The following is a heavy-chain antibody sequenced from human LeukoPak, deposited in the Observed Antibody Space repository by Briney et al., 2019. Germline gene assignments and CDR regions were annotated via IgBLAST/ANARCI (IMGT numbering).Heavy chain of an antibody. D-gene: IGHD1-20*01. V-gene: IGHV4-59*01. J-gene: IGHJ4*02. CDR2: MSYSGST. Sequence: SETLSPTCTVSGGSITNYYWSWIRQPPGKGLEWIGYMSYSGSTNYNPSLNSPVSISVDTSKNQFSLKLSSVTAADTAVYYCARMTYNCNDVGANYCGQGTLVTGSS. CDR3: ARMTYNCNDVGANY. CDR1: GGSITNYY.